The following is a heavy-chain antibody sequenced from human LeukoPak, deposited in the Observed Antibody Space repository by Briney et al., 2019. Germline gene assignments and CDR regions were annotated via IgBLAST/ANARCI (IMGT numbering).Heavy chain of an antibody. CDR2: IKQDGSEK. J-gene: IGHJ4*02. CDR3: ARAGLYETTLCS. Sequence: GGSLRLSCAASGFTFRSYWMSWVRQAPGKGLEWVANIKQDGSEKYYVDSVKGRFTISRNHAENSLYLKMKRLRAEDKDVYYCARAGLYETTLCSWGQGTLVTVSS. V-gene: IGHV3-7*01. D-gene: IGHD1/OR15-1a*01. CDR1: GFTFRSYW.